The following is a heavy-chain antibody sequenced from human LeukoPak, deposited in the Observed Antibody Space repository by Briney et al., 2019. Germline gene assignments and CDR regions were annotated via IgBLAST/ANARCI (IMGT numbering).Heavy chain of an antibody. CDR2: MSYDGSNE. CDR1: GFIFSSYA. J-gene: IGHJ4*02. V-gene: IGHV3-30-3*01. D-gene: IGHD2-2*01. Sequence: GGSLRLSCAASGFIFSSYAMHWVRQAPGKGLEWVAVMSYDGSNEYYADSVKGRFTISRDNAKNSLYLQMDSLRAEDTAVYYCARDRGYCRGTTCYAYYFDSWGQGTLVTVSS. CDR3: ARDRGYCRGTTCYAYYFDS.